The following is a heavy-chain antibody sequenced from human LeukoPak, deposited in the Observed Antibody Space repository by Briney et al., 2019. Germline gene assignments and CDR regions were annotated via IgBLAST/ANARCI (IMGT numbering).Heavy chain of an antibody. Sequence: SQTLSLTCAISGDSVSSNSATWNWIRQSPSRGLERLGRTYYRSKWYNDYAVSVKSRITINPDTSKNQFSLQLNSVTPEDTAVYYCARGPIVGATTARNPFDYWGQGTLVTVSS. J-gene: IGHJ4*02. D-gene: IGHD1-26*01. CDR2: TYYRSKWYN. V-gene: IGHV6-1*01. CDR3: ARGPIVGATTARNPFDY. CDR1: GDSVSSNSAT.